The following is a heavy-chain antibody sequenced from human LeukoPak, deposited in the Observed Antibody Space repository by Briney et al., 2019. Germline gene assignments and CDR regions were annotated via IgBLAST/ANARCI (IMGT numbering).Heavy chain of an antibody. CDR1: GFTFSSYA. CDR3: ARDYCSGASCLRIQTLDS. D-gene: IGHD2-15*01. CDR2: VTGSGDIA. J-gene: IGHJ4*02. V-gene: IGHV3-23*01. Sequence: GGSLRLSCAASGFTFSSYAMSWVRQAPGKGLEWVSYVTGSGDIASYADSVRGRFTISRDNAKNQLYLQMNSLGVEDTALYYCARDYCSGASCLRIQTLDSWGQGTLVTVSS.